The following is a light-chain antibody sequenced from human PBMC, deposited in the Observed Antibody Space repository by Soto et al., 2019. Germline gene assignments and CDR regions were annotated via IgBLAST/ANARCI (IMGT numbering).Light chain of an antibody. CDR1: QSVTNTF. Sequence: EVVITQSPATLSVSPGERATLSCRASQSVTNTFLPWYQQKSXXAPILLIYGASIRATGIPDGFSGSGSGADFTLTISRLEPEDFAVYYCQQHETLITFGQGTRLEIK. J-gene: IGKJ5*01. CDR2: GAS. CDR3: QQHETLIT. V-gene: IGKV3-20*01.